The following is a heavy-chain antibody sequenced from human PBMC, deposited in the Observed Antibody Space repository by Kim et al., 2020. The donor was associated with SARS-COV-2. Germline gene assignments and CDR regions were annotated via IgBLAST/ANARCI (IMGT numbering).Heavy chain of an antibody. CDR3: ARESPGAVAGNRGFDY. V-gene: IGHV3-30*04. J-gene: IGHJ4*02. CDR1: GFTFSSYA. CDR2: ISYDGSNK. Sequence: GGSLRRSCAASGFTFSSYAMHWVRQAPGKGLEWVAVISYDGSNKYYVDSVKGRFTISRDNSKNTLYLQMNSLRAEDTAVYYCARESPGAVAGNRGFDYWGQGTLVTVSS. D-gene: IGHD6-19*01.